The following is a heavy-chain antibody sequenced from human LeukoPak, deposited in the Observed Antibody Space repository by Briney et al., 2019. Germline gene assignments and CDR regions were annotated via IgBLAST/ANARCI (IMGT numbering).Heavy chain of an antibody. Sequence: SETLSLTCTVSRGSISSSNYYWGWTRQPPGKGLEWLGSILYSGRYDYNPSLKSRVTIFVDTSKNQFSLKVSSVTAADTAVYDCARPPAGGYDCRPYFDYWGQGTLVTVCS. CDR3: ARPPAGGYDCRPYFDY. J-gene: IGHJ4*02. V-gene: IGHV4-39*01. D-gene: IGHD3-22*01. CDR2: ILYSGRY. CDR1: RGSISSSNYY.